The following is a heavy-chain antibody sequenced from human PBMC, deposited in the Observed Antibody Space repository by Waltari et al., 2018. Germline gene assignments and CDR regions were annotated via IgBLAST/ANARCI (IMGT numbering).Heavy chain of an antibody. Sequence: QVQLVQSGAEVKKSGASVKVSCKASGYSFTDNYIPWVRQAPGQGLEWMGWINPKSGGTKYAQKFQGRVTMTRATSISTAYMEVSRLRSDDTAVYYCARDRGVGATSDAFDVWGQGTMVAVSS. CDR1: GYSFTDNY. CDR3: ARDRGVGATSDAFDV. J-gene: IGHJ3*01. D-gene: IGHD1-26*01. CDR2: INPKSGGT. V-gene: IGHV1-2*02.